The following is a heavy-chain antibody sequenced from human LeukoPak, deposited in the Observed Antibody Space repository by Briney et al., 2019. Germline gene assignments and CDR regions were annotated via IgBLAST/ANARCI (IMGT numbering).Heavy chain of an antibody. CDR2: ISYDGSNK. CDR1: GFTFSSYA. D-gene: IGHD6-13*01. Sequence: GRSLRLSCAASGFTFSSYAMHWVRQAPGKGLEWVAVISYDGSNKYYADSVKGRFTISRDNSKNTLYLQMNSLRAEDTAVYYRARGGSSSWFAWFDPWGQGTLVTVSS. J-gene: IGHJ5*02. V-gene: IGHV3-30*01. CDR3: ARGGSSSWFAWFDP.